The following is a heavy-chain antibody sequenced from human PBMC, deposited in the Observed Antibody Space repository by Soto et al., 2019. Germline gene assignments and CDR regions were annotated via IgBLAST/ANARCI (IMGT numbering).Heavy chain of an antibody. CDR3: ARRTSGYFSY. J-gene: IGHJ4*02. CDR1: GFTFSDYT. V-gene: IGHV3-23*03. Sequence: EVQLLESGGGLVQPGGSLTLSCAASGFTFSDYTMTWVRQAPGKVLECISVILSDYNTYYAGSVRGRFTISRDNSKNTLYLEMNSLRAEDTSVYYCARRTSGYFSYLSQGSLVTVSS. D-gene: IGHD6-19*01. CDR2: ILSDYNT.